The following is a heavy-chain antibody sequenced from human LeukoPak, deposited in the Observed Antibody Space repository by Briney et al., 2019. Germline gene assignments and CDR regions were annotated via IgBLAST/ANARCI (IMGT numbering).Heavy chain of an antibody. V-gene: IGHV1-69*13. Sequence: SVKVSCKASGGTFSSYAISWVRQAPGKGLEWMGGIIPIIGTANYAQKFQGRVTITADESTSTAYMELSSLRSEDTAVYYCARESPQSGSGSYYGYWGQGTLVTVSS. CDR3: ARESPQSGSGSYYGY. CDR2: IIPIIGTA. CDR1: GGTFSSYA. D-gene: IGHD3-10*01. J-gene: IGHJ4*02.